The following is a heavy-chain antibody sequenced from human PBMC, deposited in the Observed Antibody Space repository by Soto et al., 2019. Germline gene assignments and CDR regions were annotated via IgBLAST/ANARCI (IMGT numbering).Heavy chain of an antibody. J-gene: IGHJ6*02. D-gene: IGHD4-17*01. V-gene: IGHV4-31*03. CDR2: IYYSGST. CDR1: GGSVNNANYF. Sequence: QVRLEESGPGLVKPSETLSLICSVSGGSVNNANYFWNWIRHHPENGLEWIGYIYYSGSTRYNPSFKTRATLSIDTTTDQFSLRLNSVTVADTAVYFCARDADYGGSRGGMDVWGRGTPVTVSS. CDR3: ARDADYGGSRGGMDV.